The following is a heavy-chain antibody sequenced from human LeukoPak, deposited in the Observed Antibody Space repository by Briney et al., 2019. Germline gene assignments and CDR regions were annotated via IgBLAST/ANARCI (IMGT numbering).Heavy chain of an antibody. Sequence: LPGGSLRLSCAASGFTVSSNYMSWVRQAPGKGLEWVSVIYSGGSTYYADSVKGRFTISRDNSKNTLYLQMNSLRAEDTAVYYCARVDSSGWYQHFDYWGQGTLVTVSS. V-gene: IGHV3-66*02. J-gene: IGHJ4*02. D-gene: IGHD6-19*01. CDR3: ARVDSSGWYQHFDY. CDR1: GFTVSSNY. CDR2: IYSGGST.